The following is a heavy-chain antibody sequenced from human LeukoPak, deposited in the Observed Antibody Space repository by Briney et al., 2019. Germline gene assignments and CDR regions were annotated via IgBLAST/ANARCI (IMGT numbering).Heavy chain of an antibody. J-gene: IGHJ4*02. CDR3: ARSTVRRLDY. CDR1: GFTFSSYG. V-gene: IGHV3-30*03. CDR2: ISYDGSNK. D-gene: IGHD4-17*01. Sequence: PGGSLRLSCAASGFTFSSYGMHWVRQAPGKGLEWVAVISYDGSNKYYADSVKGRFTISRDNSKNTLYLQMNSLRAEDTAVYYCARSTVRRLDYWGQGTLVTVSS.